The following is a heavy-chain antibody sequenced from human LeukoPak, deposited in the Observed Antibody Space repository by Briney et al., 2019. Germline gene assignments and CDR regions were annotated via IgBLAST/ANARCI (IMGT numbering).Heavy chain of an antibody. J-gene: IGHJ4*02. Sequence: PSETLSLTCAVYGGSFSGYYWSWIRQPPGKGLEWIGEINHSGSTNYNPSHKSRVTISVDTSKNQFSLKLSSVTAADTAVYYCARGRISSGGSCYGIDYWGQGTLVTVSS. CDR2: INHSGST. CDR3: ARGRISSGGSCYGIDY. D-gene: IGHD2-15*01. V-gene: IGHV4-34*01. CDR1: GGSFSGYY.